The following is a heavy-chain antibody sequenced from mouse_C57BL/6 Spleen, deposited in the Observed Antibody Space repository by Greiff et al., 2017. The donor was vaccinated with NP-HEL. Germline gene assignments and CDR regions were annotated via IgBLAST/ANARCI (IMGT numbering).Heavy chain of an antibody. J-gene: IGHJ4*01. CDR2: SRNKANDYTT. Sequence: EVKLVESGGGLVQSGRSLRLSCATSGFTFSDFYMEWVRQAPGKGLEWIAASRNKANDYTTEYSASVKGRFIVSRDTSQSILYLQREALRAEDTAIYYCARDAEVYYGKGGMDYWGQGTSGTVSS. D-gene: IGHD2-1*01. V-gene: IGHV7-1*01. CDR1: GFTFSDFY. CDR3: ARDAEVYYGKGGMDY.